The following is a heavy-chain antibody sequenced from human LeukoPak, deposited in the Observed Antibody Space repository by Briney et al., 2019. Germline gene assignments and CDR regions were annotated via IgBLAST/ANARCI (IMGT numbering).Heavy chain of an antibody. Sequence: GGSLRRSCAASGSTFSHYWMHWVRQAPGKGLVWVSRINPDGSRTDYADSVAGRFTISRDNAKNTLYLQMNSLRADDTAVYYCSWDHTGKEDIWGQGTMVTVSS. J-gene: IGHJ3*02. CDR1: GSTFSHYW. D-gene: IGHD1-26*01. CDR2: INPDGSRT. V-gene: IGHV3-74*01. CDR3: SWDHTGKEDI.